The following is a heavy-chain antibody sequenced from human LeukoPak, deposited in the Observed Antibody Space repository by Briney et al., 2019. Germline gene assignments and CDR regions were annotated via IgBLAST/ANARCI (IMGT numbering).Heavy chain of an antibody. V-gene: IGHV3-15*01. CDR2: IKSKTDGGTT. Sequence: GGSLRLSCAASGFTFSNAWMSWVRQAPGKGLEWVGRIKSKTDGGTTDYAAPVKGRFTISRDDSKNTLYLQMNSLKTEDTAVYYCAKDPDCTSGICYTFFDYWGQGTLVTVSS. CDR1: GFTFSNAW. J-gene: IGHJ4*02. D-gene: IGHD2-8*01. CDR3: AKDPDCTSGICYTFFDY.